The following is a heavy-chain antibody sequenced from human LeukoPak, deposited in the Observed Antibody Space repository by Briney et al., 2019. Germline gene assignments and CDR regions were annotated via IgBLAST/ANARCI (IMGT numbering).Heavy chain of an antibody. CDR1: GGSISSGGYY. V-gene: IGHV4-39*07. CDR2: IYYSGST. D-gene: IGHD3-3*01. CDR3: ARAPRDTIFGVVTAFDY. Sequence: PSQTLSLTCTVSGGSISSGGYYWSWIRQPPGKGLEWIGRIYYSGSTYYNPSLKSRVTISVDTSKNQFSLKLSSVTAADTAVYYCARAPRDTIFGVVTAFDYWGQGTLVTVSS. J-gene: IGHJ4*02.